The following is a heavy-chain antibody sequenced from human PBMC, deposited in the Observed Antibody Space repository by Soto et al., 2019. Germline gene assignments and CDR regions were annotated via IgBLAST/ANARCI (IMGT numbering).Heavy chain of an antibody. Sequence: SVKVSCKASGGTFSSYAISWVRQAPGQGLEWMGGIIPIFGTANYAQKFQGRVTITADESTSTAYMELSSLRSEDTAVYYCVRGYDILTAAFDIWGQGTMVTVSS. J-gene: IGHJ3*02. D-gene: IGHD3-9*01. CDR3: VRGYDILTAAFDI. V-gene: IGHV1-69*13. CDR1: GGTFSSYA. CDR2: IIPIFGTA.